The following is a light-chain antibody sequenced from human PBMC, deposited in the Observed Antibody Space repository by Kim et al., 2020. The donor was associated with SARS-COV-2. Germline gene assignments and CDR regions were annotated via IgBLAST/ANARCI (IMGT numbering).Light chain of an antibody. CDR3: MIWHSSSWV. CDR1: SGINVGTYR. Sequence: QPVLTQPSSLSASPGASASLTCTLRSGINVGTYRIYWYQQKPGSPPQYLLRYKSDSDKQQGSGVPSRFSGSKDASANAGILLISRLQSEDEADYYCMIWHSSSWVFGGGTQLTVL. V-gene: IGLV5-45*03. J-gene: IGLJ3*02. CDR2: YKSDSDK.